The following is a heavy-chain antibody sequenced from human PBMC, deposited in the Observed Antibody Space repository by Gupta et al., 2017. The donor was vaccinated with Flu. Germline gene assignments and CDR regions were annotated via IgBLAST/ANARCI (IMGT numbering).Heavy chain of an antibody. D-gene: IGHD1-1*01. Sequence: APGRGLEWVSAISGSAVSTYYADSVKGRFTISRDNSKNTLYLQMNSLRAEDTAVYYCAKARYRWLPENYFDYWGQGTLVTVSS. V-gene: IGHV3-23*01. CDR2: ISGSAVST. CDR3: AKARYRWLPENYFDY. J-gene: IGHJ4*02.